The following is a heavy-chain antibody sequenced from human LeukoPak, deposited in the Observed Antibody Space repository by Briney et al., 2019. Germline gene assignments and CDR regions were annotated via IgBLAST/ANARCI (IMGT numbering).Heavy chain of an antibody. D-gene: IGHD2-2*01. V-gene: IGHV4-59*01. CDR1: GGSISSYY. CDR2: IYYSGST. Sequence: PSETLSLTCTVSGGSISSYYWSWIRQPPGKGLEWIGYIYYSGSTNYNPSLKSRVTISVDTSKNQFSLKLSSVTAADTAVYYCARSPWGLVPAAMRNWFDPWGQGTLVTVSS. CDR3: ARSPWGLVPAAMRNWFDP. J-gene: IGHJ5*02.